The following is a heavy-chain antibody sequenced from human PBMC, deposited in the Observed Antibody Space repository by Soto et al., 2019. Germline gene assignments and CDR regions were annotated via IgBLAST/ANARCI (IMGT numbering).Heavy chain of an antibody. J-gene: IGHJ4*02. V-gene: IGHV5-51*01. CDR2: IYPGDSDT. Sequence: GESLKISCKGSGYSFTSYWIGWVRQMPGKGLEWMGIIYPGDSDTRYSPSFQGQVTISADKSISTAYLQWSSLKASDTAMYYCARQRCSGGSCYAPYDYWGQGTLVTVSS. CDR1: GYSFTSYW. D-gene: IGHD2-15*01. CDR3: ARQRCSGGSCYAPYDY.